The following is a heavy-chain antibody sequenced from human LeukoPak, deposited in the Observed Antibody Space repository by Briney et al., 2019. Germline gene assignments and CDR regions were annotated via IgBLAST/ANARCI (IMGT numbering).Heavy chain of an antibody. V-gene: IGHV1-2*02. CDR3: AISSSPNWFDP. CDR2: INPKRGGT. J-gene: IGHJ5*02. D-gene: IGHD6-6*01. CDR1: GYTFTGYY. Sequence: ASVRVSCTASGYTFTGYYMHWVRQAPGQGLEWRGGINPKRGGTNYAQKFQGRVSMTRDTSISTAYMELRRLRSDDTAVYYCAISSSPNWFDPWGQGTLVTVSS.